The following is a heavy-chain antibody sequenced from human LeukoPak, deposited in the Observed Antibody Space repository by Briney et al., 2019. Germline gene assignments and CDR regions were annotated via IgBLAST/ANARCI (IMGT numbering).Heavy chain of an antibody. J-gene: IGHJ4*02. CDR1: GGTFSSYA. CDR3: ARSLPLMVGDSQDNFSY. V-gene: IGHV1-2*02. Sequence: ASVKVSCKASGGTFSSYAISWVRQAPGQGLEWMGWINPNSGGTNSAQNFQGRVTMTRDTSISTAYMELSSLRSDDTAVYYCARSLPLMVGDSQDNFSYWGQGTLVTVSS. D-gene: IGHD3-16*01. CDR2: INPNSGGT.